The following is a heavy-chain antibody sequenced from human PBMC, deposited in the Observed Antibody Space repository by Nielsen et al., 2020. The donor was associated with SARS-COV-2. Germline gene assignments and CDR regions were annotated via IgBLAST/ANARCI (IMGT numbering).Heavy chain of an antibody. V-gene: IGHV1-8*01. J-gene: IGHJ6*03. CDR3: ARSRSGRLGRYYYYYYYMDV. D-gene: IGHD3-3*01. CDR2: MNPNSGNT. Sequence: ASVKVSCKASGYTFTSYDINWVRQATGQGLEWMGWMNPNSGNTGYAQKFQGRVTMTRNTSISTAYMELSSLRSEDTAVYYCARSRSGRLGRYYYYYYYMDVWGKGTTVTVSS. CDR1: GYTFTSYD.